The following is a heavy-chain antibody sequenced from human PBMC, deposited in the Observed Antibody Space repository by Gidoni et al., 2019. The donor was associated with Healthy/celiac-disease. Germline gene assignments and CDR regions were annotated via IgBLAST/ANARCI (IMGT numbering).Heavy chain of an antibody. D-gene: IGHD4-17*01. Sequence: EVQLLESGGGLVQPGGFLSLSCAASGFTFSSYAMSWLRQAPGKGLEWVSAISGSGGSTYYADSVKGRFTISRDNSKNTLYLQMNSLRAEDTAVYYCAKDPDCGDPGYWGQGTLVTVSS. V-gene: IGHV3-23*01. CDR2: ISGSGGST. CDR1: GFTFSSYA. J-gene: IGHJ4*02. CDR3: AKDPDCGDPGY.